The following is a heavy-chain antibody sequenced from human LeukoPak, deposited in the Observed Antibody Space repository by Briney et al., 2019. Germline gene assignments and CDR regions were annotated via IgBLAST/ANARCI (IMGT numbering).Heavy chain of an antibody. V-gene: IGHV3-23*01. Sequence: PGGSLRLSCAASGFTFSSYAMSWVRQAPGKGLEWVSAISGSGGSTYYPDSVKGRFTISRDNSKNTLYLQMNSLRADDTAVYHCAKPVGYCGGDCYAFDYWGQGTPVTVSS. J-gene: IGHJ4*02. CDR3: AKPVGYCGGDCYAFDY. CDR1: GFTFSSYA. D-gene: IGHD2-21*02. CDR2: ISGSGGST.